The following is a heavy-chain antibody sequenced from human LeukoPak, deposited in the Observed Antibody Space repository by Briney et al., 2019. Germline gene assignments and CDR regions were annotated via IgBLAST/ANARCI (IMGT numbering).Heavy chain of an antibody. Sequence: GGSLRLSCAVSGFTFSSYGMHWVRQAPGKGLEWVSVIYSAGNTYYADSVKGRFTISRDNSKNTMYLHMNSLRADDTAVYYCARGYGGNSYGYWGQGTLVTVSS. CDR3: ARGYGGNSYGY. V-gene: IGHV3-53*01. CDR2: IYSAGNT. J-gene: IGHJ4*02. D-gene: IGHD4-23*01. CDR1: GFTFSSYG.